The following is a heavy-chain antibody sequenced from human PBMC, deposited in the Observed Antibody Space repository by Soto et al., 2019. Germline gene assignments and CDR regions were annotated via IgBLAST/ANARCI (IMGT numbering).Heavy chain of an antibody. CDR1: GYTFTSYG. CDR3: ARDLSDIVVVPAAHYGMDV. CDR2: ISAYNGNT. V-gene: IGHV1-18*01. D-gene: IGHD2-2*01. Sequence: SVKVSCKASGYTFTSYGITWVRQAPGQGLEWMGWISAYNGNTDYAQKVQGRVTMTTDTSTSTAYMELRSLISDDTAVYYCARDLSDIVVVPAAHYGMDVWGQGTTVTVSS. J-gene: IGHJ6*02.